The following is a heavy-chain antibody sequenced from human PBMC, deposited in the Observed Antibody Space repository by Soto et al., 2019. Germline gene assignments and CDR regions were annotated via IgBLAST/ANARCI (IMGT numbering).Heavy chain of an antibody. J-gene: IGHJ6*02. CDR2: IIPIFGTA. Sequence: ASVKVSCKASGGTFSSYAISWVRQAPGQGLEWMGGIIPIFGTANYAQKFQGRVTITADESTSTAYMELSSLRSEDTAVYYCARQVCSSTSCYKQSHYYYYGMDVWGQGTTVTVSS. CDR3: ARQVCSSTSCYKQSHYYYYGMDV. D-gene: IGHD2-2*02. CDR1: GGTFSSYA. V-gene: IGHV1-69*13.